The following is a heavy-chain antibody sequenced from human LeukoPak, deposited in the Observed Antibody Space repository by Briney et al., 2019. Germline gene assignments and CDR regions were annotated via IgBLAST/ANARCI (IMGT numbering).Heavy chain of an antibody. CDR2: ISSSSSYI. CDR1: GFTFSNAW. V-gene: IGHV3-21*04. Sequence: GGSLRLSCAASGFTFSNAWMSWVRQAPGKGLEWVSSISSSSSYIYYADSVKGRFTISRDNAKNSLYLQMNSLRAEDTAVYYCAKDLVIAVAVDSGYWGQGTLVTVSS. J-gene: IGHJ4*02. CDR3: AKDLVIAVAVDSGY. D-gene: IGHD6-19*01.